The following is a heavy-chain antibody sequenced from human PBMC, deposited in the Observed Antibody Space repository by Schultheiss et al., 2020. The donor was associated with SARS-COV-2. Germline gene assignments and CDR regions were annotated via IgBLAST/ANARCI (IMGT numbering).Heavy chain of an antibody. J-gene: IGHJ2*01. Sequence: GSLRLSCAVYGGSFSGYYWSWIRQPPGKGLEWIGEINHSGSTNYNPSLKSRVTISVDTSKNQFSLKLSSVTAADTAVYYCARDKPSSTGLWYFDLWGRGTLVTVSS. D-gene: IGHD1-14*01. V-gene: IGHV4-34*01. CDR3: ARDKPSSTGLWYFDL. CDR1: GGSFSGYY. CDR2: INHSGST.